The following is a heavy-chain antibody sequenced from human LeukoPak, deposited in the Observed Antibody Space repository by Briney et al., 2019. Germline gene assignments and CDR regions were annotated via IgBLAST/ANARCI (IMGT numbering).Heavy chain of an antibody. V-gene: IGHV1-8*02. CDR1: GYSFTSYD. J-gene: IGHJ4*02. Sequence: ASVKVSCKASGYSFTSYDINWVRQATGQGLEWIGWMNPNSGDADYTQKFKGRVTFTRDTSTRTAYMEVNSLGSEDTAVYYCARSNFGGNAHFDYWGQGTLVTVSS. CDR3: ARSNFGGNAHFDY. D-gene: IGHD4-23*01. CDR2: MNPNSGDA.